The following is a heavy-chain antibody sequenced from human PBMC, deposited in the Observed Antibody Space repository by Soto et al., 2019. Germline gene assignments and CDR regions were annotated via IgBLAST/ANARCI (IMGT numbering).Heavy chain of an antibody. J-gene: IGHJ6*02. D-gene: IGHD1-7*01. CDR2: FDPEDGET. CDR1: GYTLTELS. Sequence: ASVKVSCKVSGYTLTELSMHWVRQAPGKGLEWMGGFDPEDGETIYAQKFQGRVTMTEDTSTDTAYMELSSLRSEDTAVYYCATVRLNWNYTTDSYYGMDVWGQGTTVTVSS. CDR3: ATVRLNWNYTTDSYYGMDV. V-gene: IGHV1-24*01.